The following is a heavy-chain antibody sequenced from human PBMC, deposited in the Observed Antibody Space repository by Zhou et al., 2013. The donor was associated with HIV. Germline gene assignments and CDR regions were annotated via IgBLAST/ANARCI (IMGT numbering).Heavy chain of an antibody. D-gene: IGHD3-22*01. CDR2: INHSGST. CDR1: GGSFSGHY. CDR3: ARSKIVVVISDYFDY. V-gene: IGHV4-34*01. J-gene: IGHJ4*02. Sequence: QVQLQQWGAGLLNPSEILSLTCAVFGGSFSGHYWSWIRQPPGKGLEWIGEINHSGSTNYNPSLKSRVTISVDTSKNQFSLKMSSVTAADTAVYYCARSKIVVVISDYFDYWGQGTLVTVSP.